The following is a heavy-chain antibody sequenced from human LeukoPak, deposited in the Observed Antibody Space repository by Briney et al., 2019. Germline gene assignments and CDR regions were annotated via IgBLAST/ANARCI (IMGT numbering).Heavy chain of an antibody. D-gene: IGHD6-19*01. CDR3: ASVRGYSSGWYASGFDP. CDR1: GGSISSSSYY. V-gene: IGHV4-39*07. CDR2: IYYSGST. Sequence: SETLSLTCTVSGGSISSSSYYWGWIRQPPGKGPEWIGSIYYSGSTNYNPSLKSRVTISLDTSKNQFSLKLTSVTAADTAVYYCASVRGYSSGWYASGFDPWGQGTLVTVSS. J-gene: IGHJ5*02.